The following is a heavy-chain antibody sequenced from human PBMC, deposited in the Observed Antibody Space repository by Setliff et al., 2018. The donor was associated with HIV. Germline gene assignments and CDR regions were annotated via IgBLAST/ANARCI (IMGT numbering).Heavy chain of an antibody. CDR2: IQQHGSEI. Sequence: GSLRLSCAASGFTFSGYGMYWVRQAPGKGLEWVANIQQHGSEIHYVASVEGRFTISRDNAKNSLYLQMNSLRAEDTAVYYCANMQWASNAWYSFDYWGQGALVTVSS. CDR3: ANMQWASNAWYSFDY. V-gene: IGHV3-7*05. J-gene: IGHJ4*02. CDR1: GFTFSGYG. D-gene: IGHD6-19*01.